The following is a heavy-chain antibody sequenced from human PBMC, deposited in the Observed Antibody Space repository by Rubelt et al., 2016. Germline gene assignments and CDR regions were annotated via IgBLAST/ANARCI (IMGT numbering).Heavy chain of an antibody. Sequence: GKPSETLSLTCTVSGGSISSYYWSWIRQPPGKGLEWIGYIYYSGSTNYNPSLKSRVTISVDTSKNQFSLKLSSVTAADTAVYYCARDYGGCSSTSCYSRWFDPWGQGTLVTVSS. CDR3: ARDYGGCSSTSCYSRWFDP. D-gene: IGHD2-2*01. CDR2: IYYSGST. CDR1: GGSISSYY. V-gene: IGHV4-59*01. J-gene: IGHJ5*02.